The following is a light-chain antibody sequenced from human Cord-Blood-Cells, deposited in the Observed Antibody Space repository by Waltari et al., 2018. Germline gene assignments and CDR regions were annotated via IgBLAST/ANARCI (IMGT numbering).Light chain of an antibody. CDR3: QQSYSTPS. V-gene: IGKV1-39*01. Sequence: DIQMTQSPSSLSASVGDRVTITCRPSQSISSYLNWYQQKPGKAPKLLIYAASSLQSGVQSRFSGSGSGTDFTLTISSLQPEDFATYYCQQSYSTPSFGPGTKVDIK. J-gene: IGKJ3*01. CDR1: QSISSY. CDR2: AAS.